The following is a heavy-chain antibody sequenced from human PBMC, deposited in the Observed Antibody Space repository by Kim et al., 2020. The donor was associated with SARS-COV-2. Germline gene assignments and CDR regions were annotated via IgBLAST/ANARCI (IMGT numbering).Heavy chain of an antibody. Sequence: GGSLRLSCAASGFAFSSYDMHWVRQATGKGLEWVSAICTAGDTYYPGSVKGRFTISRENAKNSLYLQMNSLRAGDTAVYYCARDLGYIPRGGGMDFWGQGTTVTVSS. CDR2: ICTAGDT. D-gene: IGHD2-15*01. CDR3: ARDLGYIPRGGGMDF. J-gene: IGHJ6*02. CDR1: GFAFSSYD. V-gene: IGHV3-13*04.